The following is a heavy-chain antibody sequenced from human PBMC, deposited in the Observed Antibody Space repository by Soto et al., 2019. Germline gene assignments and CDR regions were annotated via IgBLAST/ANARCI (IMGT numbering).Heavy chain of an antibody. J-gene: IGHJ4*02. Sequence: SSETLSLTCTVSGGSISSGDYYWSWIRQPPGKGLEWIGYIYYSGSTYYNPSLKSRVTISVDTSKNQFSLKLSSVTAADTAVYYCARDRVAAAGWDFFDYWGQGTLVTVSS. CDR2: IYYSGST. D-gene: IGHD6-13*01. CDR3: ARDRVAAAGWDFFDY. CDR1: GGSISSGDYY. V-gene: IGHV4-30-4*01.